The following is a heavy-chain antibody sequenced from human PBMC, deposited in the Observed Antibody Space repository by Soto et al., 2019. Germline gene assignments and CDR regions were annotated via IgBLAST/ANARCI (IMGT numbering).Heavy chain of an antibody. CDR2: IYHSGST. V-gene: IGHV4-4*02. J-gene: IGHJ6*02. CDR1: GGSISSSNW. CDR3: ARGDRGYGIGYGMDV. Sequence: QMQLQESGPGLVKPSGTLSLTCAVSGGSISSSNWWSWVRQPPGKGLEWIGEIYHSGSTNYNPSLQSRVPISVDKSKYQCSLKLSSVTAADTAVYYCARGDRGYGIGYGMDVWGQGTTVTVSS. D-gene: IGHD5-12*01.